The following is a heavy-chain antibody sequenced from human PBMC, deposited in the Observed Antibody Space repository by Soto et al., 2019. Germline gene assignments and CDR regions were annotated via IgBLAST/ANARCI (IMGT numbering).Heavy chain of an antibody. J-gene: IGHJ3*02. CDR3: ARAGHGGIFNDVFDI. Sequence: QVQLQESGPGLVKPSDTLSLTCTVSGGSISGYCWSWIRQLAGKGLEWIGRIYSSESTTYNPSLKSRLTMSVDTAKNQCSLKLSSVTAADTAVYYCARAGHGGIFNDVFDIWGQGTMVTVSS. CDR2: IYSSEST. D-gene: IGHD2-15*01. V-gene: IGHV4-4*07. CDR1: GGSISGYC.